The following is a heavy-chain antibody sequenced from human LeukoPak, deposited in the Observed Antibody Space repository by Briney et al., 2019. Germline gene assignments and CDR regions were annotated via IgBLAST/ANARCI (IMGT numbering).Heavy chain of an antibody. Sequence: PGGSLRLPCAASGFTFSTYGMHWVRQAPGKGLEWVAFIRYDGSNKYYADSVKGRFTISRDNSKNTLYLQMNSLRAEDTAVYYCAKDLIRHPGGYFDYWGQGTLVTVSS. D-gene: IGHD3-16*01. J-gene: IGHJ4*02. CDR1: GFTFSTYG. CDR2: IRYDGSNK. V-gene: IGHV3-30*02. CDR3: AKDLIRHPGGYFDY.